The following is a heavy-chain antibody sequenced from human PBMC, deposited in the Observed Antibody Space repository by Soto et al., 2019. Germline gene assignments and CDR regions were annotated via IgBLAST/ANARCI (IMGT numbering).Heavy chain of an antibody. Sequence: QVQLVQSGAEVKKPGASVKVSCKASRYTFTGYYLHWVRQAPGQGLEWMGWINPKTGDTTYAQKFQGRVTLTRDTSISTAYMELGRLGSDDTAVYYCAGDNSGIEYGDFDYWGQGTLVTVSS. CDR3: AGDNSGIEYGDFDY. CDR2: INPKTGDT. CDR1: RYTFTGYY. D-gene: IGHD1-26*01. J-gene: IGHJ4*02. V-gene: IGHV1-2*02.